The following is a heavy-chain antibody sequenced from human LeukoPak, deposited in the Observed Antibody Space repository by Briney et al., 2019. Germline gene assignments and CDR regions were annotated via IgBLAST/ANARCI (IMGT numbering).Heavy chain of an antibody. Sequence: ASVKVSCKASGYTFTSYYMHWVRQAPGQGLEWMGWINTNTGNPTYAQGFTGRFVFSLDTSVSTAYLQISSLKAEDTAVYYCARDRAALRYSTWGYFDLWGRGTLVTVPS. J-gene: IGHJ2*01. CDR2: INTNTGNP. CDR3: ARDRAALRYSTWGYFDL. D-gene: IGHD2-15*01. CDR1: GYTFTSYY. V-gene: IGHV7-4-1*02.